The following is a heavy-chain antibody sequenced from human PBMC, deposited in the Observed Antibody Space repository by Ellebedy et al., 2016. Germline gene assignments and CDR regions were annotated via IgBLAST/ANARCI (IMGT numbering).Heavy chain of an antibody. D-gene: IGHD5-18*01. J-gene: IGHJ3*02. CDR1: GGSFSGYY. Sequence: GSLRLXXAVYGGSFSGYYWGWIRQPPGKGLEWIGSIYYSGSTYYNPSLKSRVTISVDTSKNQFSLKLSSVTAADTAVYYCAREGHGYSYGPAFYHDAFDIWGQGTMVTVSS. CDR3: AREGHGYSYGPAFYHDAFDI. CDR2: IYYSGST. V-gene: IGHV4-34*01.